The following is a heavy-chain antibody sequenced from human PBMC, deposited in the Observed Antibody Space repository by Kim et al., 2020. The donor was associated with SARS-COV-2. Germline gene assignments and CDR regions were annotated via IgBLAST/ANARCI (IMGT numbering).Heavy chain of an antibody. J-gene: IGHJ4*02. Sequence: GGSLRLSCAASGFTFDDYVMHWVRQAPGKGLECVSLISGDGGIIHYADSVKGRFTISRDNRKNSLYLQMNSLRTEDSALYYCARDISVARGVYDYWAQGTLVTVSS. CDR1: GFTFDDYV. CDR3: ARDISVARGVYDY. V-gene: IGHV3-43*02. CDR2: ISGDGGII. D-gene: IGHD3-10*01.